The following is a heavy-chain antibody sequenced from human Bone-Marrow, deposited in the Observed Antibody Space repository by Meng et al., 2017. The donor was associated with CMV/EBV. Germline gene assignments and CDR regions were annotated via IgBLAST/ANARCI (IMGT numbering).Heavy chain of an antibody. V-gene: IGHV4-34*01. Sequence: SETLSLTCAVYGGSFSGYYWSWIRQPPGKGLEWIGEINHSGSTNYNPSLKSRVTISVDTSKNQFSLKLSSVTAADTAVYYCARVSTARWRGAFDIWGQGTRVTGSS. CDR3: ARVSTARWRGAFDI. D-gene: IGHD2-15*01. CDR2: INHSGST. CDR1: GGSFSGYY. J-gene: IGHJ3*02.